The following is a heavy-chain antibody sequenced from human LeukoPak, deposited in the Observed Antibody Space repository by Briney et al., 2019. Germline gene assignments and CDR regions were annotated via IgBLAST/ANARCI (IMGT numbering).Heavy chain of an antibody. Sequence: ASVKVSCKASGYTFTSNYIHWVRQAPGQELVWMGMIYPRDGSTSYAQKFQGRVTVTRDTSTSTVHMELSGLRSEDTAVYYCARDQEGFDYWGQGTLVTVSS. J-gene: IGHJ4*02. V-gene: IGHV1-46*01. CDR1: GYTFTSNY. CDR3: ARDQEGFDY. CDR2: IYPRDGST.